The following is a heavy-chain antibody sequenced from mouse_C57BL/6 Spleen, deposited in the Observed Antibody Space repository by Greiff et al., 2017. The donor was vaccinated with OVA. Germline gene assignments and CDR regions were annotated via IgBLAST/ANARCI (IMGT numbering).Heavy chain of an antibody. D-gene: IGHD2-1*01. Sequence: EVKLVESGPGLVKPSQSLSLTCSVTGYSITSGYYWNWIRQFPGNKLEWMGYISYDGSNNYNPSLKNRISITRDTSKNQFFLKLNSVTTEDTATYYCAIYYGNYVWFAYWGQGTLVTVSA. CDR3: AIYYGNYVWFAY. CDR2: ISYDGSN. J-gene: IGHJ3*01. CDR1: GYSITSGYY. V-gene: IGHV3-6*01.